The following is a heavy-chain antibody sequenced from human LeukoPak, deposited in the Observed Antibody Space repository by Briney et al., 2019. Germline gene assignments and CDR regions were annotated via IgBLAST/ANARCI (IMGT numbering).Heavy chain of an antibody. J-gene: IGHJ4*02. CDR1: GYTFTGYY. CDR2: INPNSGGT. CDR3: LVVPAAISGMKDDNY. D-gene: IGHD2-2*02. V-gene: IGHV1-2*06. Sequence: GASVKVSCKASGYTFTGYYMHWVRQAPGQGLEWMGRINPNSGGTNYAQKFQGRVTMTRDTSISTAYMELSRLRSDDTAVYYCLVVPAAISGMKDDNYWGQGTLVTVSS.